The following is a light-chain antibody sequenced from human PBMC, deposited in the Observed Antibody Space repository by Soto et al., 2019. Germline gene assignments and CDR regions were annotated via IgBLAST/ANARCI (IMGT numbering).Light chain of an antibody. CDR2: DTS. J-gene: IGKJ2*01. Sequence: DVQMTQSPSAMSASVGDRVTITCRASQDISRFVAWFQQKPGKAPERLIYDTSSLQPGVPSRFSGSGSGTEFTLAISGLQPEDFATYYCLQHNSSPYTFGQGTKLEIK. CDR1: QDISRF. V-gene: IGKV1-17*03. CDR3: LQHNSSPYT.